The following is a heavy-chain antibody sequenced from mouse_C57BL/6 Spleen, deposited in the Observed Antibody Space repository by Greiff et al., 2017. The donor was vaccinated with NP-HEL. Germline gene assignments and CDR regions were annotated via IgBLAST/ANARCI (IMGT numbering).Heavy chain of an antibody. CDR3: ARGDGYDDYYAMDY. CDR2: ISPSNGGT. CDR1: GYTFTSYW. V-gene: IGHV1-53*01. Sequence: QVQLQQPGTELVKPGASVKLSCKASGYTFTSYWMHWVKQRPGQGLEWIGNISPSNGGTNYNEKFKSTATLTVDKSSSTAYMQLSSQTSEDSAVYYRARGDGYDDYYAMDYWGQGTSVTVSS. D-gene: IGHD2-2*01. J-gene: IGHJ4*01.